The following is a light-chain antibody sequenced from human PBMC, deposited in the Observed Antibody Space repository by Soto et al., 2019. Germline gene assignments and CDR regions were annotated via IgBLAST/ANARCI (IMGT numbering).Light chain of an antibody. Sequence: EIVMTQSPATLSVSPGERATLSCRASQIVSSNIAWYQQKPGQAPRLLIYGASTRATGIPARFSGSGSGTEFTLTISSLQSEDFAVYYCQQYNTAWTFGQGTKVEIK. CDR2: GAS. V-gene: IGKV3-15*01. CDR1: QIVSSN. J-gene: IGKJ1*01. CDR3: QQYNTAWT.